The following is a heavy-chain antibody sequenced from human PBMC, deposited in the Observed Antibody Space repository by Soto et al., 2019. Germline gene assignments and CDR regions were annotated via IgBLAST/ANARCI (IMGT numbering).Heavy chain of an antibody. V-gene: IGHV5-10-1*01. D-gene: IGHD6-19*01. Sequence: GESLKISCKGSGYSFTSYWISWVRQMPGKGLEWMGRIDPSDSYTNYSPSFQGHVTISADKSISTAYLQWSSLKASDTAMYYCARRIAVAGTGYYYGMDVWGQGTTVTVSS. CDR3: ARRIAVAGTGYYYGMDV. CDR2: IDPSDSYT. CDR1: GYSFTSYW. J-gene: IGHJ6*02.